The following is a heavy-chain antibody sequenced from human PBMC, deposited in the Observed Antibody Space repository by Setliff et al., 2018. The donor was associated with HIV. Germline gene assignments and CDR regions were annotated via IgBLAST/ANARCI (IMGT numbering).Heavy chain of an antibody. CDR2: ISHSGSA. D-gene: IGHD2-21*02. Sequence: PSETLSLTCTVSGGSIADQYWSWIRQPPGKGLEWIGYISHSGSANYSPSLKRRVTISVETPRNQFSLELTSVTAADTAVYYCATLDHSGGNFLAYWGQGSLVTSPQ. V-gene: IGHV4-59*11. CDR1: GGSIADQY. CDR3: ATLDHSGGNFLAY. J-gene: IGHJ4*02.